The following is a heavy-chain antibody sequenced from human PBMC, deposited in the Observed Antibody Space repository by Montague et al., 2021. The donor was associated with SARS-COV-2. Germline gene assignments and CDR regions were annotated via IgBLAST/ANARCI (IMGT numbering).Heavy chain of an antibody. D-gene: IGHD3-10*01. CDR3: ARVRYYGSGTSLGMDV. CDR2: ISHSGST. Sequence: SETLSLTCAVYGGPFSGYYWSWIRQPPGKGLEWTGEISHSGSTNYNPSLKSRVTISIDTSKNQFSLKLSSVTAADTAVYYCARVRYYGSGTSLGMDVWGQGTTVTVSS. CDR1: GGPFSGYY. J-gene: IGHJ6*02. V-gene: IGHV4-34*01.